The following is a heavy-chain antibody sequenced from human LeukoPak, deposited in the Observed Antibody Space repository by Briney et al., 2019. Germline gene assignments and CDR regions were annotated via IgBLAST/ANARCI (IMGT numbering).Heavy chain of an antibody. J-gene: IGHJ6*03. Sequence: GGSLRLSCAASGFTFNTYSMIWVRQAPGKGLEWVSFISSSGSTIYYADSVKGRFTISRDNAKNSLYLQMNSQRAEDTAVYYCARDVSWNQRFKTPSYYYYYYVDVWGKGTTVTVSS. CDR1: GFTFNTYS. CDR3: ARDVSWNQRFKTPSYYYYYYVDV. D-gene: IGHD1-1*01. V-gene: IGHV3-48*04. CDR2: ISSSGSTI.